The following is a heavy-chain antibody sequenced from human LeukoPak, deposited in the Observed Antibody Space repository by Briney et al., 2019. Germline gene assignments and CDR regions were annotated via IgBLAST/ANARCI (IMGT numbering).Heavy chain of an antibody. D-gene: IGHD6-13*01. CDR2: IIPLLGVA. Sequence: ASVKVSCKASGATFNTYAINWVRQAPGQGLEWMGRIIPLLGVAHYARKFQGRVTITAEKSTNTAYLELSSLTSEDTAVYYCAKEDYSSSWYFPNYFDYWGQGTLVTVSS. J-gene: IGHJ4*02. CDR3: AKEDYSSSWYFPNYFDY. V-gene: IGHV1-69*04. CDR1: GATFNTYA.